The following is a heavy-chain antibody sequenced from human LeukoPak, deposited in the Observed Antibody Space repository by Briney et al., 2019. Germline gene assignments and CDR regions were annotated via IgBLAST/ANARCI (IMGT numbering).Heavy chain of an antibody. CDR3: ARVFTPRIQLWYRHGNYYYYGMDV. Sequence: VASVKVSCKASGGTFSSYAISWVRQAPGQGLEWMGGIIPIFGTANYAQKFQGRVTITADESTSTAYMELSSLRSEDTAVYYCARVFTPRIQLWYRHGNYYYYGMDVWGQGTTVTVSS. CDR1: GGTFSSYA. CDR2: IIPIFGTA. V-gene: IGHV1-69*13. J-gene: IGHJ6*02. D-gene: IGHD5-18*01.